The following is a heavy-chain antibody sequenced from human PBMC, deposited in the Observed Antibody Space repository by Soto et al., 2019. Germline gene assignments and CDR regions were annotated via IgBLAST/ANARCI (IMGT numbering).Heavy chain of an antibody. CDR3: ARAYCGGDCYSYYYYYYGMDV. CDR2: INPNSGGT. D-gene: IGHD2-21*02. Sequence: XSVKVSCKASGYTFTGYYMHWVRQAPVQGLEWMGWINPNSGGTNYAQKFQGRVTMTRDTSISTAYMELSRLRSDDTAVYYCARAYCGGDCYSYYYYYYGMDVWGQGTTVTVSS. J-gene: IGHJ6*02. V-gene: IGHV1-2*02. CDR1: GYTFTGYY.